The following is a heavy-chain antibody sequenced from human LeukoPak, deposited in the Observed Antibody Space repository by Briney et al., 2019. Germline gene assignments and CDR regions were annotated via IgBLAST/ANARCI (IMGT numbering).Heavy chain of an antibody. V-gene: IGHV4-61*02. CDR1: GGSISSGSYY. D-gene: IGHD4/OR15-4a*01. CDR2: IYTSGST. CDR3: ARDGLTRGLDY. J-gene: IGHJ4*02. Sequence: PSQTLSLTCTVSGGSISSGSYYWSWIRQPAGKGLEWIGRIYTSGSTNYNPSLKSRVTISVDTSKNQFSLKLSSVTAADTAVYYCARDGLTRGLDYWGQGTLVTVSS.